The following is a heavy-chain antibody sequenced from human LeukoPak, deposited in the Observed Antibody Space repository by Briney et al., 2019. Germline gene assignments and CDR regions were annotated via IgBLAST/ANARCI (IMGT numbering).Heavy chain of an antibody. CDR3: ARSRSKYCSSTSCYMFDY. D-gene: IGHD2-2*01. Sequence: GGSLRFSCAASGFTFSSYAMHWVRQAPGKGLEWVAVISYDGSNKYYADSVKGRFTISRDNSKNTLYLQMNSLRAEDTAVYYCARSRSKYCSSTSCYMFDYWGQGTLVTVSS. CDR2: ISYDGSNK. V-gene: IGHV3-30-3*01. J-gene: IGHJ4*02. CDR1: GFTFSSYA.